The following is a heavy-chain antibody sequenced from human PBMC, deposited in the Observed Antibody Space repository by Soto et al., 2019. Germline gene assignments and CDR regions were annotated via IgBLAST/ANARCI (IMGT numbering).Heavy chain of an antibody. CDR2: IYYSGST. D-gene: IGHD2-2*01. V-gene: IGHV4-31*03. J-gene: IGHJ4*02. CDR3: ARDLYGCSSTSCYRYFDY. Sequence: SETLSLTCTVSGGSISSGGYYWSWIRQHPGKGLEWIGYIYYSGSTYYNPSLKSRVTISVDTTKNQFSLKLSSVTAADTAVYYCARDLYGCSSTSCYRYFDYWGQGTLVTVSS. CDR1: GGSISSGGYY.